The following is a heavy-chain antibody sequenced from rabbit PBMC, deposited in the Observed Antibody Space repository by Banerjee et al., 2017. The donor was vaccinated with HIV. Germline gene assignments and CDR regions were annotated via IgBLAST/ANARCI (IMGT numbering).Heavy chain of an antibody. Sequence: QEQLEESGGDLVKPEGSLTLTCTASGFSLSSYWICWVRQAPGKGLELIACIYAGRNWNYYASWAKGRFTISKTSSTTVTLEMTSLTAADTATYFCARDLAGVIGWNFNLWGQGTLVTVS. CDR1: GFSLSSYW. D-gene: IGHD4-1*01. V-gene: IGHV1S45*01. CDR2: IYAGRNWN. CDR3: ARDLAGVIGWNFNL. J-gene: IGHJ4*01.